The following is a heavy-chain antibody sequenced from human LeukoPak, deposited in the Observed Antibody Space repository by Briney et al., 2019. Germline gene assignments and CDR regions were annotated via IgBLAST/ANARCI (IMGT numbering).Heavy chain of an antibody. D-gene: IGHD2-15*01. CDR3: ARDRGGSFGQ. J-gene: IGHJ4*02. CDR1: GFTFRSYA. CDR2: ISGSGNNI. V-gene: IGHV3-23*01. Sequence: GGSLRLSCAASGFTFRSYAMSWVRQAPGKGLEWVSAISGSGNNIYYADSVKGRFTISRDNSKNTLYLQMNSLRAEDTAVYYCARDRGGSFGQWGQGTLVTVSS.